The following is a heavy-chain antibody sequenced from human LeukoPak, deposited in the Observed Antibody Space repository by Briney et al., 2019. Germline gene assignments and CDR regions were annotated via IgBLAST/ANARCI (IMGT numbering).Heavy chain of an antibody. J-gene: IGHJ4*02. V-gene: IGHV4-38-2*02. CDR1: GYSISSGSY. Sequence: SETLSLTCTVSGYSISSGSYWGWIRQPPGKGLEWIGSIYYSGSTYYNPSLKSRVTISVDTSKNQFSLKLSSVTAADTAVYYCARGLLAARGYWGQGTLVTVSS. CDR3: ARGLLAARGY. D-gene: IGHD6-25*01. CDR2: IYYSGST.